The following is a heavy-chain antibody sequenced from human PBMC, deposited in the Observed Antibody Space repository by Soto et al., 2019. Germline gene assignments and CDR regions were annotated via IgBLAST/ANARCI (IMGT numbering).Heavy chain of an antibody. Sequence: QVQLMQSGAEMKKPGSSVKVSCKTSGDNFKKNVFTWVRQAPGQGLKRMGGTIPAYRKTHYIEKLQGRVTITVDEATRTVYMEVRYLTSEETAFYYCSRVPFRPSAMDVWGQGTTVTGSS. CDR3: SRVPFRPSAMDV. CDR2: TIPAYRKT. D-gene: IGHD3-10*01. V-gene: IGHV1-69*01. CDR1: GDNFKKNV. J-gene: IGHJ6*02.